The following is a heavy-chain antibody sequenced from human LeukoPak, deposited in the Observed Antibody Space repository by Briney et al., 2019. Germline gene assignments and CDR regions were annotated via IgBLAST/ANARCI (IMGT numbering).Heavy chain of an antibody. Sequence: SETLSLTCTVSGGSISSYYWSWIRQPPGKGLEWIGYIYYSGSTNYNPSLKSRVTISVDTSKNQFSLKLSSVTAADTAVYYCASVAAAAGLRYWGQGTLVTVSS. V-gene: IGHV4-59*01. CDR2: IYYSGST. CDR3: ASVAAAAGLRY. D-gene: IGHD6-13*01. CDR1: GGSISSYY. J-gene: IGHJ4*02.